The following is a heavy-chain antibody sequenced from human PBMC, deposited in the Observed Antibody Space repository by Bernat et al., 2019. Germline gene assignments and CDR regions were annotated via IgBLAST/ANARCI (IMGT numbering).Heavy chain of an antibody. J-gene: IGHJ1*01. D-gene: IGHD3-3*01. CDR1: GYTLTELS. CDR2: FDPEDGET. V-gene: IGHV1-24*01. CDR3: AQYTIFGVVVPQYFQH. Sequence: QVQLVQSGAEVKKPGASVKVSCKVSGYTLTELSMHWVRQAPGKGLEWMGGFDPEDGETIYAQKFQGRVTITADESTSTAYMELSSLRSEDTAVYYCAQYTIFGVVVPQYFQHWGQGTLVTVSS.